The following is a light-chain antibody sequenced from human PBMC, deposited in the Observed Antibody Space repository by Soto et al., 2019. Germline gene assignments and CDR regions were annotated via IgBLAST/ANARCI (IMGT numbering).Light chain of an antibody. Sequence: QSVLTQPPSVSGTPGQRVTVSCSGGRSNIGSNTVHWYQQLPGAAPKLVIFGNRNRPSGVPERFSGSKSGTSASLAITGLQAEDEADYYCQAYDYSLTASVFGGGTKLTVL. CDR2: GNR. J-gene: IGLJ3*02. CDR3: QAYDYSLTASV. CDR1: RSNIGSNT. V-gene: IGLV1-40*01.